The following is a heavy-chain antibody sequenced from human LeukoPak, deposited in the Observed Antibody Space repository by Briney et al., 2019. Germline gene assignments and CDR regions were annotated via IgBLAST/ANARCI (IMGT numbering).Heavy chain of an antibody. V-gene: IGHV3-43*01. CDR3: AKVASDSSGCY. J-gene: IGHJ4*02. CDR2: ISWDGGST. CDR1: GFTFDDYT. D-gene: IGHD3-22*01. Sequence: GGSLRLSCAASGFTFDDYTMHWVRQAPGKGLEWVSLISWDGGSTYYADSVKGRFTISRDNSKNSLYLQMNGLRTEDTALYYCAKVASDSSGCYWGQGTLVTVSS.